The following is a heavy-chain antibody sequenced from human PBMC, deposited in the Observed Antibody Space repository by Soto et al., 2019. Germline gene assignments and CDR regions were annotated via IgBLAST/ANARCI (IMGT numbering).Heavy chain of an antibody. D-gene: IGHD2-21*02. V-gene: IGHV4-59*01. J-gene: IGHJ4*02. CDR3: ARHRILAYCGGDCYWLDY. CDR2: IYYSGST. Sequence: PSETLSLTCTVSGGSISSYYWSWIRQPPGKGLEWIGYIYYSGSTNYNPSLKSRVTISVDTSKNQFSLKLSSVTAADTAVYYCARHRILAYCGGDCYWLDYWGQGTLVTVSS. CDR1: GGSISSYY.